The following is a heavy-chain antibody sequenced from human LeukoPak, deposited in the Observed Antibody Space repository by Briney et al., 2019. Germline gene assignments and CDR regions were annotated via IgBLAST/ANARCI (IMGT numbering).Heavy chain of an antibody. CDR3: ARGAPPDYDSSGYYPLFWYFDY. J-gene: IGHJ4*02. Sequence: SVKVSCKASGGTFSSYAISWVRQAPGQGLEWMGGIIPIFGTANYAQKFQGRVTITADESTSTAYMELSSLRSEDTAVYYCARGAPPDYDSSGYYPLFWYFDYWGQGTLVTVSS. CDR2: IIPIFGTA. V-gene: IGHV1-69*13. CDR1: GGTFSSYA. D-gene: IGHD3-22*01.